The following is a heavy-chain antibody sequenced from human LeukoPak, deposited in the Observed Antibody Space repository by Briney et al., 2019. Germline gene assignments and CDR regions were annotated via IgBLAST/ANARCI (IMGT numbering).Heavy chain of an antibody. Sequence: SETLSLTCAVYGGSFSGYYWSWLRQPPGQGLKWIGEINHSGSTNYNPSLKSRVTISVDTSKNQFSLKLSSVTAADTAVYYCARVITMVRGVMAHFDYWGQGTLVTVSS. D-gene: IGHD3-10*01. CDR1: GGSFSGYY. J-gene: IGHJ4*02. CDR3: ARVITMVRGVMAHFDY. CDR2: INHSGST. V-gene: IGHV4-34*01.